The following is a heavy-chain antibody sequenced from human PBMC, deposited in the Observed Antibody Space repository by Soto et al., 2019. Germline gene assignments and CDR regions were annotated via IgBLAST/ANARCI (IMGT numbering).Heavy chain of an antibody. CDR2: ISGSGGST. CDR3: AKCRSSRNWHTDGFDY. Sequence: PVGSLRLSCAASGFTFSSYAMSWVRQAPGKGLEWVSAISGSGGSTYYADSVKGRFTISRDNSKNTLYLQMNSLRAEDTAVYYCAKCRSSRNWHTDGFDYRGQGTLVTVSS. D-gene: IGHD1-20*01. CDR1: GFTFSSYA. J-gene: IGHJ4*02. V-gene: IGHV3-23*01.